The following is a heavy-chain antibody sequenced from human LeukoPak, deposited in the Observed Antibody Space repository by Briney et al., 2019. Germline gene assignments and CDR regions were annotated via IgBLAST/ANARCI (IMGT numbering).Heavy chain of an antibody. CDR2: INHSGST. CDR3: ARGLDCSGGSCYVDY. D-gene: IGHD2-15*01. V-gene: IGHV4-34*01. CDR1: GGPFSGYC. Sequence: PSETLSLTCAVYGGPFSGYCWSWIRQPPGKGLECIGEINHSGSTNYNPSLKSRVTISVDTSKNQFSLKLSSVTAADTAVYYCARGLDCSGGSCYVDYWGQGTLVTVSS. J-gene: IGHJ4*02.